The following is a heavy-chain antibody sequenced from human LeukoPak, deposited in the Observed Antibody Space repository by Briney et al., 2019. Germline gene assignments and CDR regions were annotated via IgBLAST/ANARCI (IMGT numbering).Heavy chain of an antibody. V-gene: IGHV3-30*02. D-gene: IGHD3-16*01. CDR2: IRSDGSTT. J-gene: IGHJ6*03. CDR1: TFTFSIYV. CDR3: AKDARPDDSTHNYYFYYMDV. Sequence: GDSLTLSFAASTFTFSIYVVHWVRQAPGKGLEWVSFIRSDGSTTYYADSVMGRFTISRDNSKNTVFLQMSSLRPEDTAVYYCAKDARPDDSTHNYYFYYMDVWGKGTTVTVSS.